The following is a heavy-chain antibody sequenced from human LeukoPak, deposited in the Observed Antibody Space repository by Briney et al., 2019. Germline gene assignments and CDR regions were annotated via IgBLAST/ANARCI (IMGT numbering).Heavy chain of an antibody. CDR1: GGTFSSYA. V-gene: IGHV1-69*13. CDR3: ARVEIVGCPTDETGLDYYYYYGMDV. CDR2: IIPISGTA. D-gene: IGHD2-2*03. Sequence: SVKVSCKASGGTFSSYAISWVRQAPGQGLEWMGGIIPISGTANYAQKFQDRVTITADESTSTAYMELSSLRSEDTAVYYCARVEIVGCPTDETGLDYYYYYGMDVWGQGTTVTVSS. J-gene: IGHJ6*02.